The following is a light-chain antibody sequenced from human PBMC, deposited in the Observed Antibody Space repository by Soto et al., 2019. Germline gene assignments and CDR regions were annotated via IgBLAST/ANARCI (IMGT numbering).Light chain of an antibody. Sequence: DIVMTQSLDSLTVSLGERATINCKSSQNILYSSNNKNYLAWYQQKPGQPPKLLIYWASTRESGVPDRFSGSGSGTDFTLNISSLQDEDVAVYYCQQYYSTRLTFGGGTKVEIK. CDR3: QQYYSTRLT. CDR1: QNILYSSNNKNY. CDR2: WAS. V-gene: IGKV4-1*01. J-gene: IGKJ4*01.